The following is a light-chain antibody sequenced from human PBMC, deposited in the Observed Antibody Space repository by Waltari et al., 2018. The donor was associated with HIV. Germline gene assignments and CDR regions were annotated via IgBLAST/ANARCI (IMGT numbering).Light chain of an antibody. CDR3: QSFDTSNQWI. Sequence: NFMLTQPPSVSESPGKTVTISCTRSSGSIASNYVQWYQQRPGSAPTTLIYEDDQRPSGVPDRSSGSIDTSSNSASLTISGLKTEDEADYYCQSFDTSNQWIFGGGTKLTVL. V-gene: IGLV6-57*03. J-gene: IGLJ2*01. CDR1: SGSIASNY. CDR2: EDD.